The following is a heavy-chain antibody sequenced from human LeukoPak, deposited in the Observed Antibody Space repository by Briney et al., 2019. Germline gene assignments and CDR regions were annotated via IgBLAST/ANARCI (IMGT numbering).Heavy chain of an antibody. J-gene: IGHJ3*02. CDR3: ARGPYYYDSSGNACNAFDI. D-gene: IGHD3-22*01. CDR1: GYTFTGYY. CDR2: INPNSGGT. V-gene: IGHV1-2*02. Sequence: GASVKVSCKASGYTFTGYYMHWVRQAPGQGLEWMGWINPNSGGTNYAQKFQGRVTMTRDTSISTAYMELSSLRSEDTAVYYCARGPYYYDSSGNACNAFDIWGQGTMVTVSS.